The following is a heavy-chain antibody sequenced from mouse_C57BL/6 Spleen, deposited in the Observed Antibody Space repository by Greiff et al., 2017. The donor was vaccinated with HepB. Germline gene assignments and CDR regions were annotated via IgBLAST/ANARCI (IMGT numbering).Heavy chain of an antibody. J-gene: IGHJ3*01. CDR2: INPSNGGT. V-gene: IGHV1-53*01. CDR1: GYTFTSYW. Sequence: QVQLQQPGPELVKPGASVKLSCKASGYTFTSYWMHWVKQRPGQGLEWIGNINPSNGGTNYNEKFKSKATLTVDKSSSTAYMQLSSLPSGDSAVYCCARVASGPWFAYWGQGTLVTVSA. D-gene: IGHD6-1*01. CDR3: ARVASGPWFAY.